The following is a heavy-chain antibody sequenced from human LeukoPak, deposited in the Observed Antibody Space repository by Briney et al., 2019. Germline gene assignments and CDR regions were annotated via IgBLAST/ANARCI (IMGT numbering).Heavy chain of an antibody. V-gene: IGHV4-39*07. CDR3: ARGGSSSSLLSYYYMDV. CDR1: GGSISSSSYY. J-gene: IGHJ6*03. D-gene: IGHD6-13*01. CDR2: IYYSGST. Sequence: SETLSLTCTVSGGSISSSSYYWGWIRQPPGKGLEWIGSIYYSGSTYYNPSLKSRVTISADTSKNQFSLKLSSVTAADTAVYYCARGGSSSSLLSYYYMDVWGKGTTVTVSS.